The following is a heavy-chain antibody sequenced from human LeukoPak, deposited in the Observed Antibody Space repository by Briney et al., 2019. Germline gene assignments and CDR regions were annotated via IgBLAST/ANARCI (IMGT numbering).Heavy chain of an antibody. Sequence: PSQTLSLTCTVSGGSISSGRYYWSWIRQPAGKGLEWIGRISTSGRTDYNPSLKSRVTISVDTSKNQFSLKLSSVTAADTAVYYCANLPYYYDSSGPRTSRYYYYMDVWGKGTTVTISS. V-gene: IGHV4-61*02. D-gene: IGHD3-22*01. CDR2: ISTSGRT. CDR3: ANLPYYYDSSGPRTSRYYYYMDV. J-gene: IGHJ6*03. CDR1: GGSISSGRYY.